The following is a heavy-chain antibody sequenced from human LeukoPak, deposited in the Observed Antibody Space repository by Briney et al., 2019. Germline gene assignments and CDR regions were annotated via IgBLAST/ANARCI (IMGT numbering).Heavy chain of an antibody. J-gene: IGHJ4*02. CDR3: ARDVLSYGDSGVDY. D-gene: IGHD2-2*01. CDR2: ISGSSTTI. Sequence: QPGGSLRLSCAASGFTFSSYTMTWVRQAPGKGLEWVSYISGSSTTIYYADSVKGRFTISGDNAKNSLYLQMNSLRDEDTAVYYCARDVLSYGDSGVDYWGQGTLVTVSS. CDR1: GFTFSSYT. V-gene: IGHV3-48*02.